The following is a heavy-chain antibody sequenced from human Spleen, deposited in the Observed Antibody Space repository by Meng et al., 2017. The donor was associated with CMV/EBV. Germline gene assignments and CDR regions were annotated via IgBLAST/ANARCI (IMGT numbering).Heavy chain of an antibody. D-gene: IGHD2-15*01. CDR3: ARADSMLDWVVDAFDI. J-gene: IGHJ3*02. V-gene: IGHV4-30-4*08. CDR2: IYYSGST. CDR1: GDSISSGDYY. Sequence: SETLSLTCTVSGDSISSGDYYWSWIRQPPGKGLEFIGYIYYSGSTYYNPSLKSRVTISVDTSKNQFSLKLNSVTAADTAVYYCARADSMLDWVVDAFDIWGQGTMVTVSS.